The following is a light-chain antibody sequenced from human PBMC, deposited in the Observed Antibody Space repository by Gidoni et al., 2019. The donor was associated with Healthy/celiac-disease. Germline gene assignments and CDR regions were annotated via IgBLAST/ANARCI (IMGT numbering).Light chain of an antibody. CDR2: AVS. V-gene: IGLV2-14*01. J-gene: IGLJ2*01. CDR1: SSDVGGYNY. Sequence: QSALTQPASVSASPGQSITISCTGTSSDVGGYNYVSWYQHHPGQAPKLMIYAVSTRPSGVSNRFSGSKSGNTASLTSSGLQAEDEADYYCSSYTSSSTLVFGGGTKLTVL. CDR3: SSYTSSSTLV.